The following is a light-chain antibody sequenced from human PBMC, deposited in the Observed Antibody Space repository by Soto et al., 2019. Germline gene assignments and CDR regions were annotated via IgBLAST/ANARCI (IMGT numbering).Light chain of an antibody. CDR1: SSNIGSNT. CDR3: AAWDDSLNASYV. V-gene: IGLV1-44*01. Sequence: QSVLTQPPSASGTPGQRVTISCSGSSSNIGSNTVNWYQQLPGTAPKLLIYSNNQRPSGVPDRFSGSKSGTSASLAISGLQSEDEADYYCAAWDDSLNASYVFGTGTKVPVL. CDR2: SNN. J-gene: IGLJ1*01.